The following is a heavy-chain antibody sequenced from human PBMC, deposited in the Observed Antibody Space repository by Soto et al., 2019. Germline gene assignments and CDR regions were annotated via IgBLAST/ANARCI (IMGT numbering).Heavy chain of an antibody. CDR3: AHWGTGQQQLVLKWFDP. V-gene: IGHV2-5*01. J-gene: IGHJ5*02. D-gene: IGHD6-13*01. CDR2: IYWNDDK. Sequence: GSGPTLVNPTQTLTLTCTFSGFSLSTSGVGVGWIRQPPGKALEWLALIYWNDDKRYSPSLKSRLTITKDTSKNQVVLTMTNMDPVDTATYYCAHWGTGQQQLVLKWFDPWGQGTLVTVSS. CDR1: GFSLSTSGVG.